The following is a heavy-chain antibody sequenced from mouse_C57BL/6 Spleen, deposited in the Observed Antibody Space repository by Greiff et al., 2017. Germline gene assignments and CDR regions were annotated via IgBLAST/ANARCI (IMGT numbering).Heavy chain of an antibody. J-gene: IGHJ4*01. CDR3: ARIYYGSSPCAMDD. CDR2: IWWDDDK. V-gene: IGHV8-8*01. D-gene: IGHD1-1*01. CDR1: GFSLSTFGMG. Sequence: QVTLKVSGPGILQPSQTLSLTCSFSGFSLSTFGMGVGWIRQPSGKGLEWLAHIWWDDDKYYNPALKSRLTIAKDTSKNQVFHKIANVDTADTATYYCARIYYGSSPCAMDDWGQGTSVTVSS.